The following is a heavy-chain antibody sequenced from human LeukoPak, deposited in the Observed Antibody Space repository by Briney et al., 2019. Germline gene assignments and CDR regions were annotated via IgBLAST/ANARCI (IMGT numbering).Heavy chain of an antibody. CDR3: TRGRRATHDY. J-gene: IGHJ4*02. V-gene: IGHV3-49*04. CDR2: IRSKAYGGTT. Sequence: PGGSLRLSCTASGFTFGDYSMNWVRQAPGKGLEWVGFIRSKAYGGTTEYAASVKGRFTISRDDPKSIAYLQMNSLKSEDTAVYYCTRGRRATHDYWGQGTLVTVSS. D-gene: IGHD1-26*01. CDR1: GFTFGDYS.